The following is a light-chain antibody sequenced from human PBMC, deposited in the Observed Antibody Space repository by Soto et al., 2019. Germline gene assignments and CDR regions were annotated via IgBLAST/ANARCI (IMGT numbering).Light chain of an antibody. CDR1: PSVTNY. CDR2: DAS. J-gene: IGKJ5*01. V-gene: IGKV3-15*01. Sequence: ESVLTQSLATLSLSPGERATLSFMSSPSVTNYLAWYQQKPGQPPRLLIYDASTRATGIPARFSGSGSGTEFTLTISSLQSEDFAVYYCQQYNNWPPITFGQGTRLEIK. CDR3: QQYNNWPPIT.